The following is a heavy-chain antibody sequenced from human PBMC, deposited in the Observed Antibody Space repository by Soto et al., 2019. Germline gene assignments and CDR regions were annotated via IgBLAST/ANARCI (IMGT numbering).Heavy chain of an antibody. V-gene: IGHV1-69*13. CDR2: IIPIFGTA. D-gene: IGHD3-3*01. CDR3: AKRFGVVTSLAFDI. J-gene: IGHJ3*02. Sequence: GASLKVSCKASGGTFSSYAISWVRQAPGQGLEWMGGIIPIFGTANYAQKFQGRVTITADESTSTAYMELSSLRSEDTAVYYCAKRFGVVTSLAFDIWGQGTMVTVSS. CDR1: GGTFSSYA.